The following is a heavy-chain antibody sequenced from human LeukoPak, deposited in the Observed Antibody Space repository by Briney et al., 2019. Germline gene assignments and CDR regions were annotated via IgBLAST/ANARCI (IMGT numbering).Heavy chain of an antibody. CDR1: GFTFSSYW. D-gene: IGHD1-1*01. Sequence: GESLRLSCAASGFTFSSYWIHWVRQAPGKGLVWVSRINGDGSITNYADSVKGRFTISRDNAENTLYLQMNSLRAEDTAVYFCARGNAHAFDIWGQGTMVTVSS. CDR3: ARGNAHAFDI. CDR2: INGDGSIT. V-gene: IGHV3-74*01. J-gene: IGHJ3*02.